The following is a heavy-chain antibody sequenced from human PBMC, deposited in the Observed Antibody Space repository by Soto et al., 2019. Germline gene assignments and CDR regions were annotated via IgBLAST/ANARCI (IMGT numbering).Heavy chain of an antibody. J-gene: IGHJ6*02. CDR2: IIPIFGTA. V-gene: IGHV1-69*06. Sequence: SVNVSCNASGVTFSSYAISWVRPAPGQGLGRLGGIIPIFGTATYAQKFQSTVTLTADKFTSTVYMELSTLRSEDTAGYYCARTIQVFRFLKTGYFYGMDVCGQGTTVTVSS. CDR3: ARTIQVFRFLKTGYFYGMDV. D-gene: IGHD3-3*01. CDR1: GVTFSSYA.